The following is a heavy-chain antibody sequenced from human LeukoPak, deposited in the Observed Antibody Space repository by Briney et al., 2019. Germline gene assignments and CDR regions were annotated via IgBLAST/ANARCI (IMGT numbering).Heavy chain of an antibody. CDR3: ARALSYSYGSMDF. D-gene: IGHD5-18*01. CDR2: ISSGSKYI. CDR1: GFTFSSYS. V-gene: IGHV3-21*01. Sequence: GSLRLSCAASGFTFSSYSMNWVRQAPGKGLEWVSSISSGSKYIYNADSVKGRFTISRDNAKNSLYLQMNSLRAEDTAVYYCARALSYSYGSMDFWGQGTLVIVSS. J-gene: IGHJ4*02.